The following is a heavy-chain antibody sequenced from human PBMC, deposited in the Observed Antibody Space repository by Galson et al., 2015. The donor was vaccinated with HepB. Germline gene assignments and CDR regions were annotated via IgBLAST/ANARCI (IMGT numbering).Heavy chain of an antibody. J-gene: IGHJ4*02. CDR3: ARARGGRTWIQPFDY. CDR1: GYTFTGNY. V-gene: IGHV1-2*02. Sequence: SVKVSCKASGYTFTGNYIHWVRQAPGQGLEWMGWINPKSDATNYAQKFQGRVTVTRDTSISTAYMELSSLRSDDTAMYYCARARGGRTWIQPFDYWGQGTLVSVSA. D-gene: IGHD5-18*01. CDR2: INPKSDAT.